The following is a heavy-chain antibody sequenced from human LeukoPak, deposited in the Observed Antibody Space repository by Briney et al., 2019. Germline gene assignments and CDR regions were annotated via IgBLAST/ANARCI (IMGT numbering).Heavy chain of an antibody. J-gene: IGHJ4*02. V-gene: IGHV4-30-4*01. CDR1: GGSISSGDYY. CDR3: ARGKIGLVDY. D-gene: IGHD2/OR15-2a*01. Sequence: SETLSLTCTVSGGSISSGDYYWSWIRQPSGKGLEWIGYIYYSGSAYYNPSLKSRVTISLDTSKNQFSLTLSSVTAADTAMYYCARGKIGLVDYWGQGTLVTVSS. CDR2: IYYSGSA.